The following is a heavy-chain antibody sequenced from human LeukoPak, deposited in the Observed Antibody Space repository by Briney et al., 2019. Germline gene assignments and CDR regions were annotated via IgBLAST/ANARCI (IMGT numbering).Heavy chain of an antibody. V-gene: IGHV3-48*02. D-gene: IGHD1-26*01. Sequence: GGSLRLSCAVSGFTFSNYSMNWVRQAPGKGLEWVPYISRSSSTILYADSVKGRFTISRDKAKNSVYLQMNSLRDEDTVVYYCARIRDSGSYYYYYGMDVWGQGTTVTVSS. CDR2: ISRSSSTI. CDR3: ARIRDSGSYYYYYGMDV. CDR1: GFTFSNYS. J-gene: IGHJ6*02.